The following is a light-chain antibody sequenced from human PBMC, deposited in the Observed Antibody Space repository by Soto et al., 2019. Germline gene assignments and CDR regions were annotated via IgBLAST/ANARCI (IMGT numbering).Light chain of an antibody. CDR2: SAS. V-gene: IGKV3-15*01. CDR3: QQGHNWPLT. CDR1: QSISTE. J-gene: IGKJ2*01. Sequence: EIVMTQSPATLSVSPGERATLSCRASQSISTELAWYQQKPGQPPRLLIYSASTRATDVPARFTGSGSRSEFTLTISALQSEDFAVYYCQQGHNWPLTFGQGTRLEI.